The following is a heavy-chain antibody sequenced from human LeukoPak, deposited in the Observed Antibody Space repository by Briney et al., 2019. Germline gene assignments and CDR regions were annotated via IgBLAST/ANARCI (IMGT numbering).Heavy chain of an antibody. CDR3: ARGIDSPYCTSTSCPEGIDL. V-gene: IGHV3-64*02. D-gene: IGHD2-2*01. J-gene: IGHJ4*02. CDR1: GFTFRSHP. Sequence: GSLRLSCAASGFTFRSHPMHWVRQAPGKGLEYISAIDTVGGITHYADSVKGRSTISRDNSKNTLSLQVGSLRPDDIAVYYCARGIDSPYCTSTSCPEGIDLWGQGTLVTVSS. CDR2: IDTVGGIT.